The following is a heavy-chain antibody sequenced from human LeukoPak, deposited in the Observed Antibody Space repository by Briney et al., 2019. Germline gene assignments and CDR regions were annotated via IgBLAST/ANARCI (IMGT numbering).Heavy chain of an antibody. CDR1: GYSISSGYY. J-gene: IGHJ6*03. V-gene: IGHV4-38-2*02. CDR2: IYHSGST. CDR3: ARYVAALYYYYMDV. Sequence: SETLSLTCTVSGYSISSGYYWGWIRQPPGKGLEWIGSIYHSGSTYYNPSLKSRVTISVDTSKNQFSLKLSSVTAADTAVYYCARYVAALYYYYMDVWGKGTTVTISS. D-gene: IGHD6-19*01.